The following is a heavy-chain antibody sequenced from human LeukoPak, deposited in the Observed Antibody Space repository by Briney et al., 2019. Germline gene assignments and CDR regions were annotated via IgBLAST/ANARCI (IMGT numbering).Heavy chain of an antibody. V-gene: IGHV3-66*01. CDR2: NSGGST. D-gene: IGHD1-26*01. J-gene: IGHJ6*03. CDR1: GFTVSSNY. Sequence: GGSLRLSCAASGFTVSSNYMSWVRQTPGKGLEWVSVNSGGSTYYADSVKGRFTISRDNSKNTLYLQMNSLRAEDTAVYYCAKVAEVGATGYYYYMDVWGKGTTVTISS. CDR3: AKVAEVGATGYYYYMDV.